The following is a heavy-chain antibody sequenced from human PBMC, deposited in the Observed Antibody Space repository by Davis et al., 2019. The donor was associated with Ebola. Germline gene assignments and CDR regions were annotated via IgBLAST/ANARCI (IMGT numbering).Heavy chain of an antibody. CDR2: ISYDGNRK. V-gene: IGHV3-30-3*01. D-gene: IGHD3-10*01. J-gene: IGHJ5*02. Sequence: GESLKISCVGSGFTFTTYAMHWVRQAPGTGLEWVSLISYDGNRKFYTDSVKGRFTISSDNSKNTLYLQMDGLRPEDTAVYYCARDPTNYGSEDYFARNRFDLWGQGTLVTVSS. CDR3: ARDPTNYGSEDYFARNRFDL. CDR1: GFTFTTYA.